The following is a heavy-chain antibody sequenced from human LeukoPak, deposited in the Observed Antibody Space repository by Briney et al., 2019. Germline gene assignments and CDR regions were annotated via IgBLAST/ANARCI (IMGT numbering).Heavy chain of an antibody. D-gene: IGHD1-26*01. V-gene: IGHV3-21*01. CDR2: ISNRGDYI. Sequence: GGSLRLSCSASGFTFTSYSMNWVRQAPGKGLEWVSSISNRGDYIYYADSVKGRFTISRDNAKNSLYLQMNTLRAEDTGVYYCARGGTYSDCWGQGTLVTVAS. J-gene: IGHJ4*02. CDR1: GFTFTSYS. CDR3: ARGGTYSDC.